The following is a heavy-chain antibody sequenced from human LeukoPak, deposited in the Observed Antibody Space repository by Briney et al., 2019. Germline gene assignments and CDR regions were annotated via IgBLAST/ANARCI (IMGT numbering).Heavy chain of an antibody. CDR2: ISSSSSYI. Sequence: PGGSLRLSCAASGFTFSRCSMNWVRQAPGKGLEWVSSISSSSSYIYYADSVKGRFTISRDNAKNSLYLQMNSLRAEDTAVYYCARDLSGSPRHFDYWGQGTLVTVSS. V-gene: IGHV3-21*01. CDR1: GFTFSRCS. J-gene: IGHJ4*02. CDR3: ARDLSGSPRHFDY. D-gene: IGHD1-26*01.